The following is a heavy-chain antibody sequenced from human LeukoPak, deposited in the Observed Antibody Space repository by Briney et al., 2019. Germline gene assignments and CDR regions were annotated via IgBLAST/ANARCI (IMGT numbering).Heavy chain of an antibody. V-gene: IGHV3-23*01. CDR2: ITFSGGTT. J-gene: IGHJ4*02. Sequence: GGSLRLSCVVSGSPISTYTTTWVRQTPEKGLEWVSSITFSGGTTYYADSVRGRFTISRDDSENTLYLQMTSLRAEDTAVYYCARQHDSTLFYWGQGTLVTVSS. CDR3: ARQHDSTLFY. D-gene: IGHD3-3*01. CDR1: GSPISTYT.